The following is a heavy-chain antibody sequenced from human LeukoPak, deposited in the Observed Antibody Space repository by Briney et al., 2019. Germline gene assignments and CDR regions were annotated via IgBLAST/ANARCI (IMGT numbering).Heavy chain of an antibody. CDR2: IYHSGST. Sequence: PSETLSLTCTVSGYSISSGYYWGWIRQPPGKGLEWIGSIYHSGSTYYNPSLKSRVTISVDTSKNQFSLKLSSVTAADTAVYYCARGPYGYFDYWGQGTLVTVSS. D-gene: IGHD4-17*01. V-gene: IGHV4-38-2*02. J-gene: IGHJ4*02. CDR1: GYSISSGYY. CDR3: ARGPYGYFDY.